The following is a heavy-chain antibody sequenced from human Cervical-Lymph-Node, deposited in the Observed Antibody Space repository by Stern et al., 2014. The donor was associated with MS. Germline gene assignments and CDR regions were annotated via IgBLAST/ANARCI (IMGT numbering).Heavy chain of an antibody. J-gene: IGHJ4*02. CDR3: ATRRGCSGGSCSSRSLDY. CDR1: GYTFTAYN. Sequence: QEQLVQSGADVKKPGASVKVSCKASGYTFTAYNMHWLRQAPGPALELMGRINPKSGVTNYAQKFQDRVTMTRDTSISTVYMELSRLRSNDTAMYYCATRRGCSGGSCSSRSLDYWGQGTLVTVSS. D-gene: IGHD2-15*01. CDR2: INPKSGVT. V-gene: IGHV1-2*06.